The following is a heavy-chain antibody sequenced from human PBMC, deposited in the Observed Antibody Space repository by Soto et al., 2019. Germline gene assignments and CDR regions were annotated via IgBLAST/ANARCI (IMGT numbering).Heavy chain of an antibody. J-gene: IGHJ5*02. V-gene: IGHV1-2*04. Sequence: GASVKVSCKASGYTFIDYYMHWVRQAPGQGLEWVGWINPKNGDTKYAQRLQGWVTMTRDTSISTAYMDLSRLTSDDTAVYYCTRGSLVSGSSKEPYDPWGQGTLVTVS. CDR1: GYTFIDYY. CDR2: INPKNGDT. D-gene: IGHD3-10*01. CDR3: TRGSLVSGSSKEPYDP.